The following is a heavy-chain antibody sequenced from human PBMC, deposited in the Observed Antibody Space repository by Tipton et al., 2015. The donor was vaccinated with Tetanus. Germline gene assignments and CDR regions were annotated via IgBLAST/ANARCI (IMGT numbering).Heavy chain of an antibody. CDR1: GGSISSGDYY. CDR2: IYYSGST. V-gene: IGHV4-30-4*08. CDR3: AREDVLGLATVTTLVDY. Sequence: TLSLTCTVSGGSISSGDYYWSWIRQPPGKGLEWIGYIYYSGSTYYNPSLKSRVTISVDTSKNQFSLKLSSVTDSDTAVYYCAREDVLGLATVTTLVDYWGQETLVPVPS. D-gene: IGHD4-17*01. J-gene: IGHJ4*02.